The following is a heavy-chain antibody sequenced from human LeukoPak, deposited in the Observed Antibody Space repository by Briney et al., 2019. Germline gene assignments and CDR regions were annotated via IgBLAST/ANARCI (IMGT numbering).Heavy chain of an antibody. CDR3: ARVKFGELFTDY. D-gene: IGHD3-10*01. CDR1: GFTFSSYA. Sequence: GRSLRLSCAASGFTFSSYAMHWARQAPGKGLEWVAVISYDGSNKYYADSVKGRFTISRDNSKNTLYLQMNSLRAEDTAVYYCARVKFGELFTDYWGQGTLVTVSS. V-gene: IGHV3-30-3*01. J-gene: IGHJ4*02. CDR2: ISYDGSNK.